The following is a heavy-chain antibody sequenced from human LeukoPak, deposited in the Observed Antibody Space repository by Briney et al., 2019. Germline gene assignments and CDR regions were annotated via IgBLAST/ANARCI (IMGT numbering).Heavy chain of an antibody. Sequence: GGSLRLSCAASGFTFRSYGMNWVRQAPGKGLEWVSYISSGSSTIYYADSVKGRFTISRGNAKDSLYLQMNSLRAEDTAVYFCARASGSYSNYWGQGTLVTVSS. D-gene: IGHD1-26*01. CDR2: ISSGSSTI. CDR1: GFTFRSYG. CDR3: ARASGSYSNY. V-gene: IGHV3-48*04. J-gene: IGHJ4*02.